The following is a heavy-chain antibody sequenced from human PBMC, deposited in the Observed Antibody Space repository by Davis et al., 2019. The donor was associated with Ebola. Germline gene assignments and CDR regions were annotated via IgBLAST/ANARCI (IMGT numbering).Heavy chain of an antibody. V-gene: IGHV3-30*02. CDR3: AKVDGTVGY. J-gene: IGHJ4*02. Sequence: GGSLRLSCAASGFTFSSYAMSWVRQAPGKGLEWVAVIWYDGSNKYYADSVKGRFTISRDNSKNTLYLQMNSLRAEDTAMYYCAKVDGTVGYWGQGTLVTVSS. CDR2: IWYDGSNK. D-gene: IGHD1-1*01. CDR1: GFTFSSYA.